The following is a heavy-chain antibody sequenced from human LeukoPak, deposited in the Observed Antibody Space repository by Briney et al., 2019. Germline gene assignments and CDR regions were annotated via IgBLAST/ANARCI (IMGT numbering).Heavy chain of an antibody. J-gene: IGHJ4*02. CDR3: ARSSGYGDYPYYLDY. CDR2: INPSGGST. CDR1: GYTFTSYY. D-gene: IGHD4-17*01. V-gene: IGHV1-46*01. Sequence: ASVKVSCKASGYTFTSYYMHWVRQAPGQGLEWMGIINPSGGSTSYAQKFQGRVTMTRDMSTSTVYMELSSLRSEDTAVYYCARSSGYGDYPYYLDYWGQGTLVTVSS.